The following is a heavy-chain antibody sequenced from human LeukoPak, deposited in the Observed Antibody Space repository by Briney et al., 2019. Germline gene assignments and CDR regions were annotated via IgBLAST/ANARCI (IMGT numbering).Heavy chain of an antibody. CDR2: INHSGST. D-gene: IGHD3-10*01. CDR1: GGSFSGYY. CDR3: ARGRVATMVREPNWFDP. V-gene: IGHV4-34*01. J-gene: IGHJ5*02. Sequence: SETLSLTCAVYGGSFSGYYWSWIRQPPGKGLEWIGEINHSGSTNYNPSLKSRVTISVDTSKNQFSLKLSSVTAADMAVYYCARGRVATMVREPNWFDPWGQGTLVTVSS.